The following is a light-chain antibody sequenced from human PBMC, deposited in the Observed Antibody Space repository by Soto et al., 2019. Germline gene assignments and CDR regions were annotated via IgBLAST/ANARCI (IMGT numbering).Light chain of an antibody. V-gene: IGKV3-11*01. CDR1: QSVGGH. CDR3: QQRSSWPET. J-gene: IGKJ2*01. Sequence: EIVLTQSPATLSLSPGERGALSCRASQSVGGHLAWYQQKPGQPPRLLIYDTFNRATGIPVRFSGSGSETDFTLTISRLEPEDFAVYFGQQRSSWPETFGQGTKLEIK. CDR2: DTF.